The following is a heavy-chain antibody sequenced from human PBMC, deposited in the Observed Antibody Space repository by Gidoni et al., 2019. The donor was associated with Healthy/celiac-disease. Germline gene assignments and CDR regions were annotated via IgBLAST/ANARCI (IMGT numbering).Heavy chain of an antibody. D-gene: IGHD3-3*01. Sequence: ELQLVEPGGGLVQPGVSLILSCAAFGFTFSLYEMNWVRQAPGKGLEWVSYISSSGSTIDYADAVKGRVTISRDNAKNSMYLQMNSLRAEDTAVYYCARDALEWPRYYYYGMDVWGQGTTVTVSS. CDR2: ISSSGSTI. CDR3: ARDALEWPRYYYYGMDV. CDR1: GFTFSLYE. V-gene: IGHV3-48*03. J-gene: IGHJ6*02.